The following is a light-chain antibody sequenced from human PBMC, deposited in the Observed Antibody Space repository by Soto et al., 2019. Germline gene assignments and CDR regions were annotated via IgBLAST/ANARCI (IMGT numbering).Light chain of an antibody. Sequence: QSALTQPASVSGSPGQSITIYCIGTGSDIGGYNYVSWYQQQPGKAPKLIIYEVTNRPSGVSDRFSGSKSDNTASLTISGLQTEDEADYYCCSYVSSKTYLFGTGTKLTVL. CDR2: EVT. V-gene: IGLV2-14*03. J-gene: IGLJ1*01. CDR1: GSDIGGYNY. CDR3: CSYVSSKTYL.